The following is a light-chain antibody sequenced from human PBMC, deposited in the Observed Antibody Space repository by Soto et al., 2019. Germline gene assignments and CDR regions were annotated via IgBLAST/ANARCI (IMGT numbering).Light chain of an antibody. CDR1: QGIISD. CDR2: AAS. J-gene: IGKJ2*01. CDR3: LQDYNYPRT. Sequence: AIQMTQSPSSLSASVGDRVTITCRASQGIISDLGWFQQKPGEAPKLLIYAASSLESGVPSRFSGSGFGTDFTLTISSLQPEDFATYYCLQDYNYPRTFGQGTKLEIK. V-gene: IGKV1-6*01.